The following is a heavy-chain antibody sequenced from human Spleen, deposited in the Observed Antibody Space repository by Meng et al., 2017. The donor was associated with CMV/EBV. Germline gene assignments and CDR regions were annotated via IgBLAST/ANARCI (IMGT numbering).Heavy chain of an antibody. V-gene: IGHV1-69*05. CDR3: ARALYYDFWSGYSYYFDY. Sequence: TVRSSAISWVRQAPGQGLEWMGGIIPIFGTANYAQKFQGRVTITTDESTSTAYMELSSLRSEDTAVYYCARALYYDFWSGYSYYFDYWGQGTLVTVSS. CDR1: TVRSSA. J-gene: IGHJ4*02. D-gene: IGHD3-3*01. CDR2: IIPIFGTA.